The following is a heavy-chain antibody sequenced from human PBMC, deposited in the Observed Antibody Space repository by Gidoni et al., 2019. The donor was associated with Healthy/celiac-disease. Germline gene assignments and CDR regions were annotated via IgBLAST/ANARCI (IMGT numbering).Heavy chain of an antibody. D-gene: IGHD6-13*01. J-gene: IGHJ4*02. CDR2: INSDGSST. CDR3: ASRLAATGTEF. Sequence: EVQLVESGGGLVQPGGSLRLSCAASGLTFSGYWLHWVRQAPGKGPVWVSRINSDGSSTSYADSVKGRFTISRDNAKNTLFLQMNSLRAEDTAVYYCASRLAATGTEFWGQGTLVTVSS. CDR1: GLTFSGYW. V-gene: IGHV3-74*01.